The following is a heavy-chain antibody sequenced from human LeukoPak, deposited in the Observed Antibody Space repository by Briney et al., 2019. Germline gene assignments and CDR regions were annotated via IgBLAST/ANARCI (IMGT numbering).Heavy chain of an antibody. D-gene: IGHD3-22*01. CDR3: AREHPFDYYDSSGYYTYYYYYMDV. Sequence: GGSLRLSCAASGFTFDDYGMSWVRQAPGKGLEWVSGINWNGGSTGYADSVKGRFTISRDNAKNSLYLQMNSLRAEDTALYYCAREHPFDYYDSSGYYTYYYYYMDVWGKGTTVTGSS. CDR1: GFTFDDYG. J-gene: IGHJ6*03. CDR2: INWNGGST. V-gene: IGHV3-20*04.